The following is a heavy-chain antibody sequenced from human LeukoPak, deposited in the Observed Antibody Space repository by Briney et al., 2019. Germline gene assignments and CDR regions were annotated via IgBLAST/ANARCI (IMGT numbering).Heavy chain of an antibody. CDR2: IYHSGTT. J-gene: IGHJ5*02. Sequence: PSETLSLTCAVSGYSITSSSWWGWIRQPPGKGLEWIGYIYHSGTTYYNPSLQSRVTMSVDTSKNQFSLKLSSVTAVDTAVYYCASRDCSSTSCHEGYNWFDPWGQGILVSVSS. D-gene: IGHD2-2*01. CDR1: GYSITSSSW. CDR3: ASRDCSSTSCHEGYNWFDP. V-gene: IGHV4-28*01.